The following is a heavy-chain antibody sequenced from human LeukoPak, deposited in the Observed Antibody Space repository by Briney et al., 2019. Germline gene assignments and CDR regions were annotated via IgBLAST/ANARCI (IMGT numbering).Heavy chain of an antibody. Sequence: QTGGSLRLSCSASGFTFSRYAMHWVRPAPGKGLEYASAISSNGGSTSYADSVKGRFTISRDNSRNRLHLQMRSLRVEDTAVYYCVKDPSSGSYFDYWGQGTLVTVSS. J-gene: IGHJ4*02. CDR2: ISSNGGST. V-gene: IGHV3-64D*06. CDR1: GFTFSRYA. D-gene: IGHD3-10*01. CDR3: VKDPSSGSYFDY.